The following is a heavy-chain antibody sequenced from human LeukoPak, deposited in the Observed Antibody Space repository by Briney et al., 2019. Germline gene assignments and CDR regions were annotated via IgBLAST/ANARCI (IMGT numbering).Heavy chain of an antibody. CDR2: IYHSGST. CDR1: GYSISSGYY. V-gene: IGHV4-38-2*02. D-gene: IGHD6-13*01. Sequence: SETLSLTCTVSGYSISSGYYWGWIRQPPGKGLEWIGSIYHSGSTYYNPSLKSRVTISVDTSKNQFSLKLSSVTAADTAVYYCARRQLAYDAFDIWGQGTMVTVSS. J-gene: IGHJ3*02. CDR3: ARRQLAYDAFDI.